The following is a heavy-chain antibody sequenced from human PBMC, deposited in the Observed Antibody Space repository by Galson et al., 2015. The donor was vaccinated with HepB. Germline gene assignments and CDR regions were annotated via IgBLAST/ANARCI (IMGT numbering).Heavy chain of an antibody. Sequence: SLRLSCAASGFTLSTYSIHWVRQAPGKGLDYVSSISYNGGHTFYADSVKGRITISRDDSKNTLYLLMGGLRPEDMAIYYCTRVGNCGAFEIWGQGTMVTVSS. J-gene: IGHJ3*02. CDR1: GFTLSTYS. D-gene: IGHD1-1*01. CDR3: TRVGNCGAFEI. CDR2: ISYNGGHT. V-gene: IGHV3-64*02.